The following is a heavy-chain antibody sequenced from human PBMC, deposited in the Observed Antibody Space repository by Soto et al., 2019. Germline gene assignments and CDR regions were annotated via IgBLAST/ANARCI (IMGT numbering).Heavy chain of an antibody. V-gene: IGHV3-74*01. CDR1: GFTFSSYW. CDR3: ARDPDVDTAMVPAYYYYYGMDV. CDR2: INSDGSST. J-gene: IGHJ6*02. Sequence: GGSLRLSCAASGFTFSSYWMHWVHQAPGKGLVWVSRINSDGSSTSYAASVKGRFTISRDYAKNTLYLQMNSRRAEDTAVYYCARDPDVDTAMVPAYYYYYGMDVWGQGTTVTVSS. D-gene: IGHD5-18*01.